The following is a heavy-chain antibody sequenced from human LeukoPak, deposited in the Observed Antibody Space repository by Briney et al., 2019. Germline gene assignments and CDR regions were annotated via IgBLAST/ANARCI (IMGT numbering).Heavy chain of an antibody. V-gene: IGHV3-23*01. D-gene: IGHD6-19*01. CDR3: AKHRYNNGLDFFDS. CDR2: ISGNGGVT. CDR1: GFTFSSFA. J-gene: IGHJ4*02. Sequence: GGSLRLSCAASGFTFSSFAISWVRKAPGKGLEWVSVISGNGGVTYHADSVKGRFTISRDNSKNAVYLQMNSLRVEDTAIYYCAKHRYNNGLDFFDSWGQGTLVTVSS.